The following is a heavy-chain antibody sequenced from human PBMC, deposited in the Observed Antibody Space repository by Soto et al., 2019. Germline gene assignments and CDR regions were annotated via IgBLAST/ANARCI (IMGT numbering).Heavy chain of an antibody. J-gene: IGHJ6*02. CDR2: ISGSDGGT. CDR1: GFTFSTYA. V-gene: IGHV3-23*01. CDR3: ENRPRYYHLDV. Sequence: GGSLRLSCAASGFTFSTYAMTWVRQAPGKGLEWVATISGSDGGTYYADSAKDRFTISRDNSKNTLYLQMNSLRADDTAVYYCENRPRYYHLDVWGQGTTVTVSS.